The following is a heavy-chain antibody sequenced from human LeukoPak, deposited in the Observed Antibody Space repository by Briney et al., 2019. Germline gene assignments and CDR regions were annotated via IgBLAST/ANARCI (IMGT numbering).Heavy chain of an antibody. J-gene: IGHJ4*02. CDR1: GFTFDDYA. CDR3: AKDKGSSEESDFDY. CDR2: ISWNGGSI. D-gene: IGHD6-13*01. V-gene: IGHV3-9*01. Sequence: PGGSLRLSCAASGFTFDDYAMHWVRQAPGKGLEWVSGISWNGGSIGYADSVKGRFTISRDNAKNSLYLQMNSLRAEDTALYYCAKDKGSSEESDFDYWGQGTLVTVSS.